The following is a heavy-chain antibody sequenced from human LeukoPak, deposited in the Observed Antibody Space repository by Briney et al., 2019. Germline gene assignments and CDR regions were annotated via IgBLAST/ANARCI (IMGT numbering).Heavy chain of an antibody. V-gene: IGHV3-30*18. CDR3: AKVVGRAAEDY. Sequence: QSGGSLRLSCAASGFTFSSYGMHWVRQAPGKGLEWVAVISYDGSNKYYADSVKGRFTISRDNSKNTLYLQMNSLRAEDTAVYYCAKVVGRAAEDYWGQGTLVTVSS. CDR2: ISYDGSNK. D-gene: IGHD6-13*01. CDR1: GFTFSSYG. J-gene: IGHJ4*02.